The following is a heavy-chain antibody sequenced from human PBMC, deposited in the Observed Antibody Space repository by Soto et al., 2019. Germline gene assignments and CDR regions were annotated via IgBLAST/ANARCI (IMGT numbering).Heavy chain of an antibody. J-gene: IGHJ5*02. D-gene: IGHD6-13*01. CDR2: IYHSGST. V-gene: IGHV4-30-2*01. Sequence: KTSETLSLTCAVSGGSISSGGYSWSWIRQPPGKGLEWIGYIYHSGSTYYNPSLKSRVTISVDRSKNQFSLKLSSVTAADTAVYYCARAGSSWYGKGWFDPWGQGTLVTVSS. CDR1: GGSISSGGYS. CDR3: ARAGSSWYGKGWFDP.